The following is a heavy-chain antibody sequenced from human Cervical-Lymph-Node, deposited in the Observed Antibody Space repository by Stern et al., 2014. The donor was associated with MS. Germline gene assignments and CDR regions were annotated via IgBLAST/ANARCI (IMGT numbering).Heavy chain of an antibody. CDR3: VNLGVWFQPQPS. J-gene: IGHJ4*02. D-gene: IGHD2-21*01. CDR1: GFTFITYD. V-gene: IGHV3-64D*06. CDR2: ISGNGGNT. Sequence: EVQLVESGGNLVQPGGSLRLSCSASGFTFITYDMHWVRQAPGTGLQYVSSISGNGGNTKYADSVKDRFTISRDNSKNTLYLQLTSLRPEDTAVYYCVNLGVWFQPQPSWGQGTLVTVSS.